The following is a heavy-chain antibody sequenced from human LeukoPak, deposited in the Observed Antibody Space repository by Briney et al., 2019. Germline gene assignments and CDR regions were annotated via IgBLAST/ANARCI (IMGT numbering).Heavy chain of an antibody. Sequence: GSSVKVSCKASGGTFSSYAISWVRQAPGQGLEWMGGIIPIFGTANYAQKFQGRVTITADKSTSTAYMELSSLRSEDTAVYYCAKGGSNYYYYGMDVWGKGTTVTVSS. J-gene: IGHJ6*04. CDR2: IIPIFGTA. CDR3: AKGGSNYYYYGMDV. D-gene: IGHD3-16*01. V-gene: IGHV1-69*06. CDR1: GGTFSSYA.